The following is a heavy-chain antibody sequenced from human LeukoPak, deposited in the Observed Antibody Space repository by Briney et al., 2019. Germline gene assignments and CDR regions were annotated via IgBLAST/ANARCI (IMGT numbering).Heavy chain of an antibody. J-gene: IGHJ4*02. V-gene: IGHV3-21*01. CDR3: ARDSTARNIGFYYYDSSGSFDY. CDR1: GFTLSSCS. D-gene: IGHD3-22*01. CDR2: ISSSSSYI. Sequence: PGGSLRLSCAASGFTLSSCSMNWVRQAPGKGLEWVSSISSSSSYIYYADSVKGRFTISRDNAKNSLYLQMNSLRAEDTAVYYCARDSTARNIGFYYYDSSGSFDYWGQGTLVTVSS.